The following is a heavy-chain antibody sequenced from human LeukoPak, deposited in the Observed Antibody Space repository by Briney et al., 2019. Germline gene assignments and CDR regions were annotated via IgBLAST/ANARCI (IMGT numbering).Heavy chain of an antibody. D-gene: IGHD6-13*01. Sequence: PSETLSLNCTVSGGSIRDYYWSWIRQPPGKGLEWIGYIHYSGSTKYNPSLKSRVTTSVDTSKNPFFLRLTSVTAADTAVYYCARGAAADYWGQGTLVTVSS. J-gene: IGHJ4*02. CDR2: IHYSGST. V-gene: IGHV4-59*12. CDR1: GGSIRDYY. CDR3: ARGAAADY.